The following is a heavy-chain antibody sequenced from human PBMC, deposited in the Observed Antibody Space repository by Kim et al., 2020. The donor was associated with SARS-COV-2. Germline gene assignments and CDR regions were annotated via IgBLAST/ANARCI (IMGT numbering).Heavy chain of an antibody. J-gene: IGHJ5*02. CDR2: ITPLLGIT. V-gene: IGHV1-69*04. CDR1: GGTFSRFG. D-gene: IGHD2-21*02. CDR3: ARVPSVVVTATHNWFDP. Sequence: SVKVSCKASGGTFSRFGISWVRQAPGQGLEWMGRITPLLGITNYAQKFQGRVTITADKSTSTAYMELSSLRSEDTAVYYCARVPSVVVTATHNWFDPWGQGTLVTVSS.